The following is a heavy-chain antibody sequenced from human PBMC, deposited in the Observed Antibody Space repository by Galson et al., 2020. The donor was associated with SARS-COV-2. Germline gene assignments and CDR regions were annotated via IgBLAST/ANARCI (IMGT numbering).Heavy chain of an antibody. CDR3: ATGGTVITLGDS. D-gene: IGHD3-16*01. Sequence: GGSLRLSCAASGFPFNIYAMPWVRQAPGKGLEWVAVISYDETNKSYADSVKGRFTISRDNSKNTLYLHMNSLRPEDTAVYYCATGGTVITLGDSWGQGTLVTVSS. CDR2: ISYDETNK. V-gene: IGHV3-30*04. J-gene: IGHJ4*02. CDR1: GFPFNIYA.